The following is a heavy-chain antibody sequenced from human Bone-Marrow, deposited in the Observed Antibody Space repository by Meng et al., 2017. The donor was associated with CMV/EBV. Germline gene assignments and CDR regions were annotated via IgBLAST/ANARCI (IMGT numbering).Heavy chain of an antibody. CDR1: GFTFSSYA. V-gene: IGHV3-30*04. CDR2: ISYDGSNK. CDR3: ARDESCSSTSCYGLGFDY. Sequence: GGSLRLSCAASGFTFSSYAMHWVRQAPGKGLEWVAVISYDGSNKYYADSVKGRFTISRDNSKNTLYLQMNSLRAEDTAVYYCARDESCSSTSCYGLGFDYWGQATLVTVSS. D-gene: IGHD2-2*01. J-gene: IGHJ4*02.